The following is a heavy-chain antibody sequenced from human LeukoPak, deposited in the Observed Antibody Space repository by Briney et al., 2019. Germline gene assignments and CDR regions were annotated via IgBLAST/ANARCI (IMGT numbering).Heavy chain of an antibody. CDR1: GFTFSSYG. CDR3: AKIFGDSSGYLNYPFDY. Sequence: GGSLRLSCAASGFTFSSYGMHWVRQAPGKGLEWVAIIRYDGSNKYYADSVKGRFTISRDNAKNTLYLQMNSLRAEDTAVYYCAKIFGDSSGYLNYPFDYWGQGTLVTVSS. CDR2: IRYDGSNK. J-gene: IGHJ4*02. V-gene: IGHV3-30*02. D-gene: IGHD3-22*01.